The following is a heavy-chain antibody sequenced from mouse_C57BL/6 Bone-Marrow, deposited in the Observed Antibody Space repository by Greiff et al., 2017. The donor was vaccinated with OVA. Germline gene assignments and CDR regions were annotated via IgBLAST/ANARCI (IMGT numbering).Heavy chain of an antibody. CDR3: AREKVITTVVATNYYAMDY. D-gene: IGHD1-1*01. CDR2: IHPNSGST. CDR1: GYTFTSYW. J-gene: IGHJ4*01. V-gene: IGHV1-64*01. Sequence: QVQLQQPGAELVKPGASVKLSCKASGYTFTSYWMHWVQQRPGQGLEWIGMIHPNSGSTNYNEKFKSKATLTVDKSSSTAYMQLSSLTSEDSAVYYCAREKVITTVVATNYYAMDYWGQGTSVTVSS.